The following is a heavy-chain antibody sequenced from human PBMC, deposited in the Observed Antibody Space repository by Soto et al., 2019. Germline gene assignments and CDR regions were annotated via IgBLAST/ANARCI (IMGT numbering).Heavy chain of an antibody. V-gene: IGHV3-11*05. CDR3: ARTIAAVGCRRYFDL. J-gene: IGHJ2*01. CDR1: GFTFSDYY. CDR2: INSSSSYT. Sequence: QVQLVESGGGLVKPGGSLRLSCAASGFTFSDYYMSWIRQAPGKGLEWVSYINSSSSYTNYADSVKGRFTISRDNAKNSLYLQMNSLRAEDTAVYYCARTIAAVGCRRYFDLWGRGTLVTVSS. D-gene: IGHD6-13*01.